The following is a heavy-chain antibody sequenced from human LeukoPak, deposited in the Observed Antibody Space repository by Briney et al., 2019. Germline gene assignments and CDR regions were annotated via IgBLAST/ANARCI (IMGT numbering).Heavy chain of an antibody. Sequence: PGGSLRLSCAASGFTFNRYALAWVRQAPGKGLEWVSVISDSGGATHYADSVKGRFTISRDNSMNTLYLQMNSLRADDTAIYYCARVPQVTMLTVVPSNWFDPWGQGTLATVSS. V-gene: IGHV3-23*01. J-gene: IGHJ5*02. CDR2: ISDSGGAT. D-gene: IGHD3-22*01. CDR3: ARVPQVTMLTVVPSNWFDP. CDR1: GFTFNRYA.